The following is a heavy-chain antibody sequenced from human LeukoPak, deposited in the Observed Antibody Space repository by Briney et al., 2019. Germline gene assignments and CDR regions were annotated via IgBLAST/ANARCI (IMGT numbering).Heavy chain of an antibody. CDR1: GFTFSSYA. J-gene: IGHJ4*02. CDR3: ARANTMIEVPPGY. V-gene: IGHV3-30-3*01. CDR2: ISYDGSNK. Sequence: PGGSLRLSCAASGFTFSSYAMHWVRQAPGKGLEWVAVISYDGSNKYYADSVKGRFTISRDNSKNTLYLQMNSLRAEDTAVYYCARANTMIEVPPGYWGQGTLVTVSS. D-gene: IGHD3-22*01.